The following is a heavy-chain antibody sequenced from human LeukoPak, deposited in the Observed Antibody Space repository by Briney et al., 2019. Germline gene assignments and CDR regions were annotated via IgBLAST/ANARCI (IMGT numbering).Heavy chain of an antibody. V-gene: IGHV3-23*01. CDR2: ISGSGGST. CDR1: GFTFSSYA. Sequence: GGSLRLSCAASGFTFSSYAMSWVRQAPGKGLEWVSAISGSGGSTNYADSVKGRFTISRDDSKNTLFLQMNTLRAEDTAVYYCAKAKHLAASPDYWGQGTLVTVSS. J-gene: IGHJ4*02. CDR3: AKAKHLAASPDY.